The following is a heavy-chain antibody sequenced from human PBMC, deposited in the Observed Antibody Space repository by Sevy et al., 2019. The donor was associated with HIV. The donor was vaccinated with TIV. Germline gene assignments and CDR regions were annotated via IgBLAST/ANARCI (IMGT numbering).Heavy chain of an antibody. CDR2: FDPEDGET. Sequence: ASVKVSCKVSGYTLTQLSMNWVRQAPGKGLEWMGSFDPEDGETIYSQKFQGRVTMTEDRSTDTAYMDLSSLRSEDTAVYYCATTKDYYESSDYPFDYWGQGTLVTVSS. J-gene: IGHJ4*02. V-gene: IGHV1-24*01. D-gene: IGHD3-22*01. CDR3: ATTKDYYESSDYPFDY. CDR1: GYTLTQLS.